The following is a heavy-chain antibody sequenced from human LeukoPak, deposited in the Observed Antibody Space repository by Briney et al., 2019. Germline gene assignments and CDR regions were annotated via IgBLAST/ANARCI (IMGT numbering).Heavy chain of an antibody. CDR2: IIPILGIA. J-gene: IGHJ4*02. V-gene: IGHV1-69*02. Sequence: SVKVSCKASGGTFSSYTISWLRQAPGQGLEWMGRIIPILGIANYAQKFQGRVTITADKSTSTAYMELSSLRSEDTAVYYCARANSSNGSYFDYWGQGTLVTVSS. CDR1: GGTFSSYT. D-gene: IGHD6-6*01. CDR3: ARANSSNGSYFDY.